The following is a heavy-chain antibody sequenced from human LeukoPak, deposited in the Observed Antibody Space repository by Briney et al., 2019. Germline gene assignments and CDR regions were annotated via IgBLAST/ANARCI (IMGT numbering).Heavy chain of an antibody. V-gene: IGHV4-31*03. D-gene: IGHD3-10*01. CDR1: GGSISSGGYY. CDR3: ARADSGAFFDI. CDR2: IYYSGST. J-gene: IGHJ3*02. Sequence: SETLSLTCTVSGGSISSGGYYWSWIRQHPGKGLEWIGYIYYSGSTYYNPSLESRVTISVDTSKNQFSLKMNSMTAADTAMYYCARADSGAFFDIWGQGTMVTVSS.